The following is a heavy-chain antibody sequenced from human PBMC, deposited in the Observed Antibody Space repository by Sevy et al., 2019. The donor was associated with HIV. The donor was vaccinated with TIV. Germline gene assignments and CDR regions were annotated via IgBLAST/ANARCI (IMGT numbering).Heavy chain of an antibody. CDR2: ISSSSSYI. CDR3: ARDRDGSGSSGGYGMDV. V-gene: IGHV3-21*01. Sequence: GGSLRLSCVASGLTCSSYSMKWVRQAPGKGLEWVSSISSSSSYIYYADSVKGRFTNSRDNDKKSLYLQVNSLRAEDTAVYYCARDRDGSGSSGGYGMDVWGQVTTVTVSS. CDR1: GLTCSSYS. J-gene: IGHJ6*02. D-gene: IGHD3-10*01.